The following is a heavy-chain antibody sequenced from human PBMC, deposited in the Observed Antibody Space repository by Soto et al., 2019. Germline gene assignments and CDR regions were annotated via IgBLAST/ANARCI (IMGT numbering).Heavy chain of an antibody. CDR2: IYYSGST. Sequence: SETLSLTCTVSGGSISSYYWSWIRQPPGKGLEWIGYIYYSGSTNYNPSLKSRVTISVDTSKNQFSLKLSSVTAADTAVYYCAKILAMAGTSYDYYDVGDWGKRTPV. CDR3: AKILAMAGTSYDYYDVGD. CDR1: GGSISSYY. J-gene: IGHJ6*03. V-gene: IGHV4-59*01. D-gene: IGHD6-19*01.